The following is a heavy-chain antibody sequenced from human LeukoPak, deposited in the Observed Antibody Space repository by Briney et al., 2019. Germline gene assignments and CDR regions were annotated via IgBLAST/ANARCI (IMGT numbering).Heavy chain of an antibody. D-gene: IGHD6-13*01. CDR3: ARALYAAGTSRDY. Sequence: PGGSLRLSCAASGFTFSSYSTNWVRQAPGKGLEWVSSISSSSSCIYYADSVKGRFTISRDNAKNSLYLQMNSLRAEDTAVYYCARALYAAGTSRDYWGQGTLVTVSS. V-gene: IGHV3-21*01. CDR1: GFTFSSYS. CDR2: ISSSSSCI. J-gene: IGHJ4*02.